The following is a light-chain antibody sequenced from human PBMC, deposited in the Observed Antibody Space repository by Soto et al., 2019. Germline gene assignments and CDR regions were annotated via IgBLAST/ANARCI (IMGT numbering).Light chain of an antibody. V-gene: IGLV1-40*01. CDR3: QSYDSSLSVYV. CDR2: GNS. Sequence: QPVLTQPPSVSGAPGQRVTISCTGSSSNIGAGYDVHWYQQLPGTAPKLLIYGNSNRPSGVPDRFSGSKSGTSASLAITGLQAEDGADYYCQSYDSSLSVYVFGTGTKVTVL. J-gene: IGLJ1*01. CDR1: SSNIGAGYD.